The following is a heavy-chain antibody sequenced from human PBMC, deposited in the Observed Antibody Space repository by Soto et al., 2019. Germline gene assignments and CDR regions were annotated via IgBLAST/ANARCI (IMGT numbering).Heavy chain of an antibody. V-gene: IGHV3-21*01. D-gene: IGHD2-15*01. Sequence: GGSLRLSCAASGFTFSSYSMNWVRQAPGKGLEWVSSISSSSSYIYYADSVKGRFTISRDNAKNSLYLQMNSLRAEDTTVYYCASLVVVAAPSDYWGQGTLVTVSS. CDR2: ISSSSSYI. J-gene: IGHJ4*02. CDR1: GFTFSSYS. CDR3: ASLVVVAAPSDY.